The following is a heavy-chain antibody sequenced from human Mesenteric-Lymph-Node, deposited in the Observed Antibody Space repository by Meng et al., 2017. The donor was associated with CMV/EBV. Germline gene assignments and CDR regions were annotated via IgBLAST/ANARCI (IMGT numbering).Heavy chain of an antibody. V-gene: IGHV4-4*02. J-gene: IGHJ4*02. CDR3: ARRSEFRYSSSYYFDY. CDR1: GGSISRSHW. CDR2: ICHSGRI. Sequence: SETLSLTCAVSGGSISRSHWWSWVRQPPGKGLEWIGEICHSGRINCSPSLKSRVTISVDEAEKQISLKLSSVTAADTAVYYCARRSEFRYSSSYYFDYWGQGTLVTVSS. D-gene: IGHD6-6*01.